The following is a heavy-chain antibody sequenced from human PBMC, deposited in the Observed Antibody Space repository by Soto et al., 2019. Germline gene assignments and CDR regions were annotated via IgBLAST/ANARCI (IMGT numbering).Heavy chain of an antibody. CDR2: IKQDGSEK. J-gene: IGHJ5*02. CDR3: ARVDSSSWYTWFDP. CDR1: GFTFSSYW. D-gene: IGHD6-13*01. V-gene: IGHV3-7*03. Sequence: GGSLRLSCAASGFTFSSYWMSWVRQAPGKGLEWVANIKQDGSEKYYVDPVKGRFTISRDNAKNSLYLQMNSLRAEDTAVYYCARVDSSSWYTWFDPWGQGTLVTVYS.